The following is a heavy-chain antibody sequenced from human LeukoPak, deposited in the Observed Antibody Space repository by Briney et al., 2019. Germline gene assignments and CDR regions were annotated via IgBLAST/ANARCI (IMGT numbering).Heavy chain of an antibody. V-gene: IGHV4-61*02. Sequence: TSETLSLTCTVSGGSISSGSYYWSWIRQPAGKGLEWIGRIYTSGSTNYNPSLKSRVTISVDTSKNQFSLKLSSVTAADTAVYYCVRSDYYDSSGYDFDYWGQGTLVTVSS. D-gene: IGHD3-22*01. CDR2: IYTSGST. CDR1: GGSISSGSYY. CDR3: VRSDYYDSSGYDFDY. J-gene: IGHJ4*02.